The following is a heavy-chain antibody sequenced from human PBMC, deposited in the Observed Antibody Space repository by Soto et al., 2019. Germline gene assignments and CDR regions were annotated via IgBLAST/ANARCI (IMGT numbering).Heavy chain of an antibody. Sequence: QVQLVQSGAEVKKPGASVKVSCKASGYHFSSYDINWVRQAAGQGLEWMGWMRPHSGNTCSPQKFQGRVTMTRNSSISTAYMELSSLRSEDTAVYYCARRALAGHWFDAWGQGTLVIVSS. CDR3: ARRALAGHWFDA. V-gene: IGHV1-8*01. D-gene: IGHD6-19*01. J-gene: IGHJ5*02. CDR1: GYHFSSYD. CDR2: MRPHSGNT.